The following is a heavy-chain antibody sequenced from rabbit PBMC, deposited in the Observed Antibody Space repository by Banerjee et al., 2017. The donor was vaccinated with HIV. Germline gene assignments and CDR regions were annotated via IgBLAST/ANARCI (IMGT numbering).Heavy chain of an antibody. D-gene: IGHD1-1*01. CDR3: ARGSGYPYYFNL. CDR2: IYAGSSGST. CDR1: GFSFSSSYY. J-gene: IGHJ4*01. Sequence: QEQLEESGGDLVKPEGSLTLTCTASGFSFSSSYYMCWVRQAPGKGLEWIACIYAGSSGSTYYASWAKGRFTISKTSSTTVTLQMTSLTAADTATYFCARGSGYPYYFNLWGPGTLVTVS. V-gene: IGHV1S45*01.